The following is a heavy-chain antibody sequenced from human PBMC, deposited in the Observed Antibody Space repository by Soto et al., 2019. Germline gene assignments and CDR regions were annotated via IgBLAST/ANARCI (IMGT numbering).Heavy chain of an antibody. Sequence: EVQLLESGGGLVQPGGSLRLSCTASGFTFRDYAMTWVRQAPGKGLESVSGIYGSGGGIQYADSVKGRFTISRDNYRNTLYVQMNSLRDEDTAVYYCAKDLVSGDGLWLMDEWGQGTLVTVSP. CDR1: GFTFRDYA. D-gene: IGHD2-21*02. J-gene: IGHJ4*02. V-gene: IGHV3-23*01. CDR2: IYGSGGGI. CDR3: AKDLVSGDGLWLMDE.